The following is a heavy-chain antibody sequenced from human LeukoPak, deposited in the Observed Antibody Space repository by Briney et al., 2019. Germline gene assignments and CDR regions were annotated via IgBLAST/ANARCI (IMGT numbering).Heavy chain of an antibody. Sequence: ASVKVSCKASGYTFTSYDINWVRQATGQGLEWMGWMNPNSGNTGYAQKFQGRVTMTRDTSTSTVYMELSSLRSEDTAVYYCARERGIVGATKRFWFDPWGQGTLVTVSS. D-gene: IGHD1-26*01. CDR3: ARERGIVGATKRFWFDP. CDR1: GYTFTSYD. V-gene: IGHV1-8*01. J-gene: IGHJ5*02. CDR2: MNPNSGNT.